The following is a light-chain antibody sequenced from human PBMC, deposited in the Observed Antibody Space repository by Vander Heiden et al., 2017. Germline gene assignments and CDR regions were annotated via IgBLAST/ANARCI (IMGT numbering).Light chain of an antibody. Sequence: IVMTQSPLSLPVTPGGQASISCRSSQSLLHSNGYNYLDWYLQKPGQSPQLLIYLGSNRASGVPDRFSGSGSGTDFTLKINRVEADNVGVYYCMQALQTPLSTFGPVTKVDIK. CDR3: MQALQTPLST. CDR2: LGS. CDR1: QSLLHSNGYNY. J-gene: IGKJ3*01. V-gene: IGKV2-28*01.